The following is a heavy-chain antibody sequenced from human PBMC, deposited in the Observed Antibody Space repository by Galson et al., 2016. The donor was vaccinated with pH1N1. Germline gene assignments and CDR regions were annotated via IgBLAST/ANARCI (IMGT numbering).Heavy chain of an antibody. D-gene: IGHD6-6*01. CDR1: GFSFSNYG. V-gene: IGHV3-30*03. J-gene: IGHJ4*02. Sequence: SLRLSCAASGFSFSNYGMHWVRQAPGKGLEWVAVISHAGSNKLYADSVKGRFTISRDNSKNTLYLQMNSLRVEDTAMYYCARAIGSSSPYWGQGALVTVSS. CDR3: ARAIGSSSPY. CDR2: ISHAGSNK.